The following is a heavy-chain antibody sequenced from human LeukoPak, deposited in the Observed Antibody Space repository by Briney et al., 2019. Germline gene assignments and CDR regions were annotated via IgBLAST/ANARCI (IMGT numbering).Heavy chain of an antibody. CDR3: ARGRLAAAGVFDY. Sequence: GGSLRLSCAASGFTFSSYSMNWVRQAPGKGLEWVSYISSSSSTIYYADSVKGRFTISRDNAKNSLYLQMNSLSAEDTAVYYCARGRLAAAGVFDYWGQGTLVTVSS. J-gene: IGHJ4*02. D-gene: IGHD6-13*01. CDR1: GFTFSSYS. V-gene: IGHV3-48*01. CDR2: ISSSSSTI.